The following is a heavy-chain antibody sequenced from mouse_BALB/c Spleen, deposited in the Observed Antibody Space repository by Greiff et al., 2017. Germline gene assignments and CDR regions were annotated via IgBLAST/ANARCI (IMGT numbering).Heavy chain of an antibody. CDR1: GFSLSRYS. CDR2: IWGGGST. D-gene: IGHD2-14*01. Sequence: QVQLKESGPGLVAPSQSLSITCTVSGFSLSRYSVHWVRQPPGKGLEWLGMIWGGGSTDYNSALKSRLSISKDNSKSQVFLKMNSLQTDDTAMYYCARNTLSRYDVRGYFDYWGQGTTLTVSS. V-gene: IGHV2-6-4*01. J-gene: IGHJ2*01. CDR3: ARNTLSRYDVRGYFDY.